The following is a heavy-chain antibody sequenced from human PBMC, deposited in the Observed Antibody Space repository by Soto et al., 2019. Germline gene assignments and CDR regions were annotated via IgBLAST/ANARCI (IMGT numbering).Heavy chain of an antibody. CDR1: GFTFSFFW. D-gene: IGHD7-27*01. V-gene: IGHV3-74*01. CDR2: MNGDGTFT. CDR3: AASLSGDPYPLDY. Sequence: EVQLVESGGGLVQPGGSLRLSCAASGFTFSFFWMHWVRQAPGKGLVWVSHMNGDGTFTNYADSVKGRFTISRDNAKNTLYLQMNSLRAEDTAVYYCAASLSGDPYPLDYWGQGTLVTVSS. J-gene: IGHJ4*02.